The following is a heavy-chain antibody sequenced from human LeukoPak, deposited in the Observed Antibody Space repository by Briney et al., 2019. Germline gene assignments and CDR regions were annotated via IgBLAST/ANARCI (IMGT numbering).Heavy chain of an antibody. V-gene: IGHV4-34*01. D-gene: IGHD6-6*01. CDR3: ARGRLVAARHYYYMDV. Sequence: PETLSLTCAVYGGSFSGYYWSWIRQPPGKGLEWIGEINHSGSTNYNPSLKSRVTISVDTSKNQFSLKLSSVTAADTAVYYCARGRLVAARHYYYMDVWGKGTTVTVSS. CDR1: GGSFSGYY. CDR2: INHSGST. J-gene: IGHJ6*03.